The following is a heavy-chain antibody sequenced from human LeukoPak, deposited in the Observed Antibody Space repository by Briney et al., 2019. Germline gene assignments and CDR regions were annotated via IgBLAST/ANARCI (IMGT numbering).Heavy chain of an antibody. D-gene: IGHD6-19*01. V-gene: IGHV3-23*01. CDR2: ISGSGGST. CDR3: ARDLMSSGWPIYYFDY. Sequence: GGSLRLSCVASGFTFSSYAMSWVRQAPGKGLEWVSVISGSGGSTYYADSVKGRFTISRDNSKNTLYLQMNSLRAEDTAVYYCARDLMSSGWPIYYFDYWGQGTLVTVSS. J-gene: IGHJ4*02. CDR1: GFTFSSYA.